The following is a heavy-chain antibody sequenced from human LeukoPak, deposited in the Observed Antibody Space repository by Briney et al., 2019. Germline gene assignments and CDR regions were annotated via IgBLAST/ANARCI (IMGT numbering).Heavy chain of an antibody. J-gene: IGHJ1*01. CDR3: GRDPNGDYIGAFDFQR. CDR1: GFTFANYA. V-gene: IGHV3-23*01. D-gene: IGHD4-17*01. Sequence: GGSLRLSCTGSGFTFANYAMVWVRQTPGKESQWVSAIKSGGWADYAGSVQGRFTMSRDNSKNTVFLQMNSLRAEDTATYYCGRDPNGDYIGAFDFQRWGQGTQVTVSS. CDR2: IKSGGWA.